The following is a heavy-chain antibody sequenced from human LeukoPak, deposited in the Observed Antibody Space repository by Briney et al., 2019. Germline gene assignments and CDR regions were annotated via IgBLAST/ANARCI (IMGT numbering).Heavy chain of an antibody. CDR3: AREEYFQDSNGYSYYFHS. D-gene: IGHD3-22*01. CDR2: IYKSGST. J-gene: IGHJ4*02. CDR1: GGSVGWDY. Sequence: PSETLSLTCTVSGGSVGWDYWSWIRQSAGKGLEWIGRIYKSGSTNYNHSFRSRVTMSVDTSKSQFSLNVTSVTAADTAVYYCAREEYFQDSNGYSYYFHSWGQGSLVTVSS. V-gene: IGHV4-4*07.